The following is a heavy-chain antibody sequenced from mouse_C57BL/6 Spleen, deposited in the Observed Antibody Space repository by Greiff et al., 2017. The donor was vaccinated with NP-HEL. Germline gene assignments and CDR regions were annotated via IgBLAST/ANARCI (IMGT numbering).Heavy chain of an antibody. CDR1: GFNIKDDY. CDR2: IDPENGDT. V-gene: IGHV14-4*01. J-gene: IGHJ2*01. Sequence: EVQLQQSGAELVRPGASVKLSCTASGFNIKDDYMHWVKQRPEQGLEWIGWIDPENGDTEYASKFQGKATITADTSSNTAYLQLSSLTSEYTAVYYCTTGRRRIYYDYDVVYFDYWGQGTTLTVSS. D-gene: IGHD2-4*01. CDR3: TTGRRRIYYDYDVVYFDY.